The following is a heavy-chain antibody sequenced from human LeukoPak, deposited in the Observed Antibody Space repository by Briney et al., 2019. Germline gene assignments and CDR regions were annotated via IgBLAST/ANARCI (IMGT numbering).Heavy chain of an antibody. CDR1: GYTLTNYW. CDR2: IYLGDSDT. Sequence: GESLKISCQGSGYTLTNYWIAWVRQMPGKGLEWMGIIYLGDSDTRYSPSFQGQVTISADKSINTAFLRWSSLKASDTAVYYCARHPSYTRGWPLDYWGQGTLVTVSS. CDR3: ARHPSYTRGWPLDY. D-gene: IGHD6-19*01. V-gene: IGHV5-51*01. J-gene: IGHJ4*02.